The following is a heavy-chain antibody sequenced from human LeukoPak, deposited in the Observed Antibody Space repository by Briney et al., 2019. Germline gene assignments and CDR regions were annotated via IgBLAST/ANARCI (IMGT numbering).Heavy chain of an antibody. D-gene: IGHD3-10*01. J-gene: IGHJ4*02. CDR3: ARDSDYYGSGSYFDY. V-gene: IGHV1-2*02. Sequence: ASVKVSCKASGYTFTSYYMHWVRQAPGQGLEWMGWINPNSGGTNYAQKLQGRVTMTTDTSTSTAYMELRSLRSDDTAVYYCARDSDYYGSGSYFDYWGQGTLVTVSS. CDR2: INPNSGGT. CDR1: GYTFTSYY.